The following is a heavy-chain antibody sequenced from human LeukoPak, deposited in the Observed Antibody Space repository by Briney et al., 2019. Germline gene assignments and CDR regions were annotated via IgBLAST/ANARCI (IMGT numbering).Heavy chain of an antibody. V-gene: IGHV4-39*07. Sequence: PSETLSLTCTVSGGSISSSNYYWGWIRQPPGKGLEWIGSIYYSGSTSYNPSLKSRATISVDTSKNQFSLKLSSVTAADTAVYYCARNFSSGWFDYWGQGTLVTVSS. CDR3: ARNFSSGWFDY. CDR2: IYYSGST. J-gene: IGHJ4*02. D-gene: IGHD6-19*01. CDR1: GGSISSSNYY.